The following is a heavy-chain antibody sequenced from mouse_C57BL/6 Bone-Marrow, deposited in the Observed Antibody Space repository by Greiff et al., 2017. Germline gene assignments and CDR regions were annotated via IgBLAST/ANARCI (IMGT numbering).Heavy chain of an antibody. J-gene: IGHJ2*01. CDR3: ARNYDYEDY. CDR1: GYTFTDYY. D-gene: IGHD2-4*01. V-gene: IGHV1-26*01. Sequence: EVQLQQSGPELVKPGASVTISCKASGYTFTDYYMNWVKQSHGKSLEWIGDINPNNGGTSYNQKFKGKATLTVDKSSSTAYMELRSLTSEDSAVYYCARNYDYEDYWGQGTTLTVSS. CDR2: INPNNGGT.